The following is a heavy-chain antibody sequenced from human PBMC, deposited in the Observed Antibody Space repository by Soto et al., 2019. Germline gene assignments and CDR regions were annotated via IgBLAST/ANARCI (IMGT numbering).Heavy chain of an antibody. J-gene: IGHJ4*02. V-gene: IGHV4-59*01. CDR2: IHYSGST. D-gene: IGHD5-12*01. CDR3: TVGGGWLTDY. CDR1: GGSLSSGF. Sequence: QVQLQESGPGLVKPSETLSLTCSVSGGSLSSGFWGWFRQPPGKGLEWIGCIHYSGSTTYNPSLTSRLTISLDPSKNHFSLRLSPVTAADTALYYCTVGGGWLTDYWGQGTLVTVSS.